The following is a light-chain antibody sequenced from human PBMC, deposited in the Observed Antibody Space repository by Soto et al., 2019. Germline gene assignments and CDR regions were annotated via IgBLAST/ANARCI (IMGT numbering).Light chain of an antibody. J-gene: IGKJ2*01. CDR3: QQYNSYSS. V-gene: IGKV1-5*03. Sequence: DIPMTQSPSTLSASVGDRVTITCRASQTISDWLAWYQQKPGKAPKLLIYKASTLESGVPSRFSGSGSGTEFTLTISSLQPDDVATYYCQQYNSYSSFGQGTKLEIK. CDR1: QTISDW. CDR2: KAS.